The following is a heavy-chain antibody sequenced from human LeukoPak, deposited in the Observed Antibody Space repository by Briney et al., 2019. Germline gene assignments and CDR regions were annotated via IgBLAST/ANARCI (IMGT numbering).Heavy chain of an antibody. CDR1: GFTFSSYE. D-gene: IGHD6-6*01. Sequence: PGGSLRLSCAASGFTFSSYEMNWVRHAPGKGLEWVSYISSSGSTIYYADSVKGRFTISRDNAKNSLYLQMDSLRAEDTAVYYCARGPSSPLTHWGQGTLVTVSS. J-gene: IGHJ4*02. CDR2: ISSSGSTI. CDR3: ARGPSSPLTH. V-gene: IGHV3-48*03.